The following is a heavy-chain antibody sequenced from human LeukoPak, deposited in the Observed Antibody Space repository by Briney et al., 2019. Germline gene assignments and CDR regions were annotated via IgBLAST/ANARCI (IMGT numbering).Heavy chain of an antibody. CDR2: IYYSGIT. J-gene: IGHJ4*02. V-gene: IGHV4-31*03. CDR3: ARDTRSGGSHCKDY. Sequence: PSQTLSLTCTVSGGSISSDAYYWSWIRQLPGKGLEWIGYIYYSGITYYNPSLKSRVTISVDTSKNQFSLKVTSVTAADTAVYYCARDTRSGGSHCKDYWGQGTLVTVSS. CDR1: GGSISSDAYY. D-gene: IGHD2-15*01.